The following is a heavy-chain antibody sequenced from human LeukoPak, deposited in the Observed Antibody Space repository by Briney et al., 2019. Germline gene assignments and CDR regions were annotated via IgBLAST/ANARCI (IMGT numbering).Heavy chain of an antibody. J-gene: IGHJ4*02. CDR3: ARAHYDSSGYRRFDY. D-gene: IGHD3-22*01. CDR2: IIPIFGTA. Sequence: GASVKVSCKASGGTFSSYAISWVRQAPGQGLEWMGGIIPIFGTANYAQKFQGRVTITADKSTSTAYMELSSLRSEDTAVYYCARAHYDSSGYRRFDYWGQGTLVTVSS. CDR1: GGTFSSYA. V-gene: IGHV1-69*06.